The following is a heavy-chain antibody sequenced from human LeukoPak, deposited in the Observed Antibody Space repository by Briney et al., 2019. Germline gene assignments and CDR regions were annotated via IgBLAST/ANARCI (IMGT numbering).Heavy chain of an antibody. CDR2: ICAYNGNT. CDR1: GYAFTSYG. V-gene: IGHV1-18*04. CDR3: AREGWRIAAANSWFDS. J-gene: IGHJ5*01. Sequence: GASVKVSCKCSGYAFTSYGISWVRQAPGQGLEWVGLICAYNGNTNYAQKLQGRVTMTTDTPTSTAYMELRSLRSDDTAVYYCAREGWRIAAANSWFDSWGQGTLVTVSS. D-gene: IGHD6-13*01.